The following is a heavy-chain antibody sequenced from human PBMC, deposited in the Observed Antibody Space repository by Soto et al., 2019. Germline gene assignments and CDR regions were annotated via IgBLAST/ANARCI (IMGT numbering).Heavy chain of an antibody. J-gene: IGHJ6*02. CDR3: ARVVAAAGTDYYGMDV. CDR2: IYYSGST. CDR1: GGSISSGGYY. V-gene: IGHV4-31*03. D-gene: IGHD6-13*01. Sequence: NPSETLSLTCTVSGGSISSGGYYWSWIRQHPGKGLEWIGYIYYSGSTYYNPSLKSRVTISVDTSKNQFSLKLSSVTAADTAVYYCARVVAAAGTDYYGMDVWGQGTTVTVSS.